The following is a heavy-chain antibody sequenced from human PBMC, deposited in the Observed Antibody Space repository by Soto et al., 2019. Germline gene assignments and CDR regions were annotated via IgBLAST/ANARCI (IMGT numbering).Heavy chain of an antibody. CDR1: GFTFSTSW. V-gene: IGHV3-74*01. CDR2: IESDGRGT. CDR3: ARDSMRGRFDP. Sequence: EVQLVESGGGLVQPGGSLRLSCAASGFTFSTSWMHWVRRAPGKGLVWVSRIESDGRGTTYADSVKGRFTISRDNAKNTLYLQMNSLRAEDTAVYYCARDSMRGRFDPWGQGTLVTVSS. J-gene: IGHJ5*02. D-gene: IGHD2-8*01.